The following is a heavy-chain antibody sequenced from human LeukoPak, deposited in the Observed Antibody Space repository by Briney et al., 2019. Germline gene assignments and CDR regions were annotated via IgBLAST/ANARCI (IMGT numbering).Heavy chain of an antibody. CDR1: GGSISSSSYY. V-gene: IGHV4-39*07. J-gene: IGHJ4*02. CDR3: ARKGGYSYGYPFDY. Sequence: SETLSLTCTVSGGSISSSSYYWGWIRQPPGKGLEWIGSIYYSGSTYYNPSLKSRVTISVDTSKNQFSLKLSSVTAADTAVYYCARKGGYSYGYPFDYWGQGTLVTVSS. CDR2: IYYSGST. D-gene: IGHD5-18*01.